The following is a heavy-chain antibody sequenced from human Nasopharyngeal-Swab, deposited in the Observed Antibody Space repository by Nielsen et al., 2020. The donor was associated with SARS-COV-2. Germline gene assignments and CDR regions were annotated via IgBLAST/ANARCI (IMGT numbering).Heavy chain of an antibody. Sequence: GGSLRLSCAASGFTFSDSAIHWVRQASGGGLEWVARIRSKGNNYATAYSASVKGRFIIFRDDPTNTAYLQMNSLKTEDTAMYYCTRCGGGCYSGRDYWGQGTLVTVSS. CDR1: GFTFSDSA. J-gene: IGHJ4*02. V-gene: IGHV3-73*01. CDR3: TRCGGGCYSGRDY. D-gene: IGHD2-15*01. CDR2: IRSKGNNYAT.